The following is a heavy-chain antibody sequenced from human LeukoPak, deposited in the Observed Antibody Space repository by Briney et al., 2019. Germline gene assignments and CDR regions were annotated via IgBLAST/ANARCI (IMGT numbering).Heavy chain of an antibody. CDR3: ARLALGSWFDP. J-gene: IGHJ5*02. Sequence: PSETLSLTCTVSGGSISSSSYYWGWIRQPPGKGLEWIGSIYYSGSTYYNPSLKSRVTISVDTSKNQFSLKLSSVTAAGTAVYYCARLALGSWFDPWGQGTLVTVSS. CDR2: IYYSGST. V-gene: IGHV4-39*01. CDR1: GGSISSSSYY.